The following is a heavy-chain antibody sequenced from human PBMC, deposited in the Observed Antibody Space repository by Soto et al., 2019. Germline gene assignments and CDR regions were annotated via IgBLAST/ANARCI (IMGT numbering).Heavy chain of an antibody. V-gene: IGHV3-21*01. Sequence: GGSLRIACAASGFTLWSYIMDWVRQAQGKGLEWVSSISSSSSYIYYADSVKGRFTISRDNAKNSLYLQMNSLRAEDTAVYYCAKDRRPNYYYGMDVWGQGTTVTVSS. CDR1: GFTLWSYI. J-gene: IGHJ6*02. CDR2: ISSSSSYI. CDR3: AKDRRPNYYYGMDV. D-gene: IGHD6-25*01.